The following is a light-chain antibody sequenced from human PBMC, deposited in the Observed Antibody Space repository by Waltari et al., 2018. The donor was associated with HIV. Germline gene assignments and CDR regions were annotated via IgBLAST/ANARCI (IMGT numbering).Light chain of an antibody. J-gene: IGLJ2*01. V-gene: IGLV1-44*01. CDR1: SANSGRKT. CDR2: SNH. CDR3: AAWDGSLNGRVV. Sequence: QSVLTQPPSASGTPGQRVTISSSGSSANSGRKTVNWYQQLPGTPPKLLIYSNHQRPSGVPDRVSGSKSGTSASLAISGLQSEDEADYYCAAWDGSLNGRVVFGGGTKLTVL.